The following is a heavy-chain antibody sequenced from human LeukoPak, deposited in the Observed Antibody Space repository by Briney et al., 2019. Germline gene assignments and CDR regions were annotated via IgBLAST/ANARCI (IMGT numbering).Heavy chain of an antibody. CDR1: GFAFDEHG. Sequence: GGSLRLSCTASGFAFDEHGMSWVRQVPGKGLEWVSGINWSGGSTGYADPLRGRFAISRDNAKNSLYLQMDSLRAEDTALYYCARAPITSPFYFDYWGQGTLVTVSS. D-gene: IGHD2-2*01. CDR3: ARAPITSPFYFDY. CDR2: INWSGGST. V-gene: IGHV3-20*04. J-gene: IGHJ4*02.